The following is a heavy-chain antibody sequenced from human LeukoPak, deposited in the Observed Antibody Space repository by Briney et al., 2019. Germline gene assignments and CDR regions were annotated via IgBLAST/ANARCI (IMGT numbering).Heavy chain of an antibody. CDR1: GYSISSGYY. J-gene: IGHJ5*02. V-gene: IGHV4-38-2*01. Sequence: SETLSLTCAVSGYSISSGYYWGWIRQPPGKGLEWIGSIYHSGSTYYNPSLKSRVTISVGTSKNQFSLKLSSVTAADTAVYYCASPRGYYDSSGYLSNWFDPWGQGTLVTVSS. D-gene: IGHD3-22*01. CDR2: IYHSGST. CDR3: ASPRGYYDSSGYLSNWFDP.